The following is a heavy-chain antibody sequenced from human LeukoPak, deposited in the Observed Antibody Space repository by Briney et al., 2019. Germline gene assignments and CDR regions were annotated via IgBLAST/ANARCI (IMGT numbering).Heavy chain of an antibody. CDR2: IGGTT. V-gene: IGHV3-23*01. CDR3: TKLVDSDPSY. D-gene: IGHD3-3*01. Sequence: GGSLRLSCEASGYTFSNYAMMWVRQAPGKGLEWVSSIGGTTYYADPVRARFTISRDNSKNTLYLQMNNLRAEDTALYYCTKLVDSDPSYWGQGTLVTVSS. CDR1: GYTFSNYA. J-gene: IGHJ4*02.